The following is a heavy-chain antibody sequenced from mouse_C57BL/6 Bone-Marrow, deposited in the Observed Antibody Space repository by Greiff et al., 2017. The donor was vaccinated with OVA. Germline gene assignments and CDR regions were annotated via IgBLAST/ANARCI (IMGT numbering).Heavy chain of an antibody. CDR3: ARREGGNSFAY. V-gene: IGHV5-15*04. J-gene: IGHJ3*01. Sequence: EVQLVESGGGLVQPGGSLKLSCAASGFTFSDYGMAWVRQAPRKGPEWVAFISNLAYSIYYADTVPGRFTISRENAKNTLDLEMSSLRSEDTAMYYYARREGGNSFAYWGQGTLVTVSA. D-gene: IGHD2-1*01. CDR1: GFTFSDYG. CDR2: ISNLAYSI.